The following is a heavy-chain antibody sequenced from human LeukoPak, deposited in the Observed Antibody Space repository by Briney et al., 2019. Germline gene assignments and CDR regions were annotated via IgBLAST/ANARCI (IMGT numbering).Heavy chain of an antibody. D-gene: IGHD4-17*01. J-gene: IGHJ3*02. CDR3: ARDPAVTYDAFDI. CDR2: IYHSGST. Sequence: SETLSLTCTVSGGSISSGGYYWSWIRQPPGKGLEWIGYIYHSGSTYYNPSLKSRVTISVDRSKNQFSLKLSSVTAADTAVYYCARDPAVTYDAFDIWGQGTMVTVSS. CDR1: GGSISSGGYY. V-gene: IGHV4-30-2*01.